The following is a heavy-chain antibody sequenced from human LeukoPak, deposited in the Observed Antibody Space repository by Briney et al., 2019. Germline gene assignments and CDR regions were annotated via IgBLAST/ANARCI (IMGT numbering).Heavy chain of an antibody. CDR2: IYYSGST. J-gene: IGHJ4*02. CDR3: ARVSAAADAVDY. V-gene: IGHV4-30-4*01. D-gene: IGHD6-13*01. CDR1: GGSISSGDYY. Sequence: PSETLSLTCTVSGGSISSGDYYWSWLRQPPGKGLEWLGYIYYSGSTYYNPSLKSRVTISVDTSKNQFSLKLSSVTAADTAVYYCARVSAAADAVDYWGQGTLVTVSS.